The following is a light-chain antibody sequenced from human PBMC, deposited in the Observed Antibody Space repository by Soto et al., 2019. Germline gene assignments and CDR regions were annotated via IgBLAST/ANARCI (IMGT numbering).Light chain of an antibody. V-gene: IGKV3-11*01. CDR1: QSVSRF. CDR2: DTS. Sequence: EIVLTQSPATLSLSPGERATLSCRASQSVSRFFAWYQQKPGKAPRLLIYDTSNRATGIPARLSGSGSGTDFTLTISSLEPEDFAIYYCQQRSSWPLTFGQGTRVEIK. J-gene: IGKJ1*01. CDR3: QQRSSWPLT.